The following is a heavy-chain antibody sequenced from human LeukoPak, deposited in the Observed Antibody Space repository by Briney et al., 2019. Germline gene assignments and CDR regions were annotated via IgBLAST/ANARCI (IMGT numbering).Heavy chain of an antibody. CDR1: GYSFTSYW. D-gene: IGHD4-17*01. Sequence: GESLKISCKGSGYSFTSYWIGWVRQMPGKGLEWMGIIYPGDSDTRYSPSFQGQVTISADKSISTAYLQWSSLKASDTAMYYCAGHVSYGDRSDAFDIWGQGTMVTVSS. J-gene: IGHJ3*02. CDR2: IYPGDSDT. V-gene: IGHV5-51*01. CDR3: AGHVSYGDRSDAFDI.